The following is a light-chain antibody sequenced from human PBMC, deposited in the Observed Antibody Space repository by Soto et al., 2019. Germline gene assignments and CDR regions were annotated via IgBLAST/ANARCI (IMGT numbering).Light chain of an antibody. CDR2: DAS. CDR3: QQRSNWPPLT. Sequence: EIVLTQSPATLSLSPGERATLSCRASQSIISYLSWYQQKPGQAPRLLIYDASNRATGIPARFTGSGSGTDFTLTISSLEPEDFAVYFCQQRSNWPPLTLGGGTKVEIK. CDR1: QSIISY. V-gene: IGKV3-11*01. J-gene: IGKJ4*01.